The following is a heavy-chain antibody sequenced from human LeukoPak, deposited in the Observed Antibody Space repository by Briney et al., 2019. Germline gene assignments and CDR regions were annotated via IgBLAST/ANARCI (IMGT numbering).Heavy chain of an antibody. J-gene: IGHJ2*01. CDR2: INTNTGNP. D-gene: IGHD4-17*01. CDR1: GYTFTSYA. CDR3: ARVAPDYYGDYLYFDL. V-gene: IGHV7-4-1*02. Sequence: ASVKVSCKASGYTFTSYAMNWVRQAPGQGLEWMGWINTNTGNPTYAQGFTGRFVFSLDTSVSTAYLQISSLKAEDTAVYYCARVAPDYYGDYLYFDLWGRGTLVTVSS.